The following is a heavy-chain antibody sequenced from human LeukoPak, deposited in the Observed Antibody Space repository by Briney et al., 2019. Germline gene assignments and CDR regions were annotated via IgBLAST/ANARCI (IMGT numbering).Heavy chain of an antibody. CDR2: IWYDGSNK. J-gene: IGHJ4*02. Sequence: GGSLRLSCAASGFTFSSYGMHWVRQAPGKGLEWVAVIWYDGSNKYYADSVKGRFTISRDNSKNTLYLQMNSLRAEDTAVYYWGREGADIMITFGGFIVPDYWGQETLVTVS. CDR1: GFTFSSYG. V-gene: IGHV3-33*01. D-gene: IGHD3-16*02. CDR3: GREGADIMITFGGFIVPDY.